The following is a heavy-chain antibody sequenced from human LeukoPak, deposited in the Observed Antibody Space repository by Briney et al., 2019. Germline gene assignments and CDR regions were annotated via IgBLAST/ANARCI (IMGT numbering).Heavy chain of an antibody. Sequence: PGRSLRLSCAASGFTFDDYAAHWVRQAPGKGLEWVSGISWNSGSIGYAGSVKGRFTISRDNAKNSLYLQMNSLRAEDTALYYCAKGAAHYYYYGMDVWGQGTTVTVSS. CDR1: GFTFDDYA. V-gene: IGHV3-9*01. CDR2: ISWNSGSI. J-gene: IGHJ6*02. CDR3: AKGAAHYYYYGMDV. D-gene: IGHD2-15*01.